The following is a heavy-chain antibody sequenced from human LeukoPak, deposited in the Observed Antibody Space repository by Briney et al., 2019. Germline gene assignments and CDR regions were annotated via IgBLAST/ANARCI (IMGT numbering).Heavy chain of an antibody. CDR2: ISWNSGSI. D-gene: IGHD5-18*01. V-gene: IGHV3-9*01. Sequence: PGGSLRLSCAASGFTFDDYDMHWVRQAPGKGLEWVSGISWNSGSIGYADSVKGRFTISRDNAKNSLYLQMNSLRAEDTALYYCAKDGGGYSYGYFDYWGQGTLVTVSS. CDR1: GFTFDDYD. J-gene: IGHJ4*02. CDR3: AKDGGGYSYGYFDY.